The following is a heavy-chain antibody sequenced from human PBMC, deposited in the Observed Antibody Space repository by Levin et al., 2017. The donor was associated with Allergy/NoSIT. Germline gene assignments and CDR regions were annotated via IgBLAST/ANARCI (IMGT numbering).Heavy chain of an antibody. J-gene: IGHJ4*02. CDR1: GFTFSTYS. CDR2: IGTTSSII. CDR3: ARHDYGANSPEY. D-gene: IGHD4-23*01. V-gene: IGHV3-48*02. Sequence: GESLKISCAASGFTFSTYSMNWVRQAPGKGLEWVSYIGTTSSIIYYADSVKGRFTISRDNAENSLYLQMNSLRDEDTAVYYCARHDYGANSPEYWGQGTLVTVSS.